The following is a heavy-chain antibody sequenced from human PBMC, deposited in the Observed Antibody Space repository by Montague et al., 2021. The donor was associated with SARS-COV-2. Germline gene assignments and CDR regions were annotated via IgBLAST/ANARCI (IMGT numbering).Heavy chain of an antibody. V-gene: IGHV4-34*01. Sequence: SETLSLTCAVYSGSFSGYSWNWIRQPPGKGLEWIGEINHSGSTYYNPSLKSRVTMSVDTSKNHFSLKLNSVTTADTAIYYCASLTWMERRLSGSYFDSWGQGTLVTVSS. CDR2: INHSGST. CDR3: ASLTWMERRLSGSYFDS. D-gene: IGHD6-25*01. CDR1: SGSFSGYS. J-gene: IGHJ4*02.